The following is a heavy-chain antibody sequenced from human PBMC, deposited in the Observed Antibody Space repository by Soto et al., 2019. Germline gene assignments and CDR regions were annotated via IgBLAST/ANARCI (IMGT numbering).Heavy chain of an antibody. D-gene: IGHD6-13*01. CDR1: GFTFSSYA. CDR3: AKGYFIAAAGTTIWFDP. Sequence: GGSLRLSCAASGFTFSSYAMSWVRQAPGKGLEWVSAISGSGSSTYYADSVKGRFTISRDNSKNTLYLQMNSLRAEDTAVYYCAKGYFIAAAGTTIWFDPWGQGTLVTVSS. V-gene: IGHV3-23*01. CDR2: ISGSGSST. J-gene: IGHJ5*02.